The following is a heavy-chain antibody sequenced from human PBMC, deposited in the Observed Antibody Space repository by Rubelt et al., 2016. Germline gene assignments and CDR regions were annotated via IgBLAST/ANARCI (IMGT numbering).Heavy chain of an antibody. CDR2: INGEGSST. Sequence: VQLVESGGGVVQPGGSLRLSCAASGFTFSNYWMHWVRQAPGKGLVWVSRINGEGSSTSYADSVEGRFTISRDNAKNTLYLQMSSLRAEDTVVYYCARDVIPYYYYGMDVWGQGTTVTVSS. V-gene: IGHV3-74*01. CDR1: GFTFSNYW. CDR3: ARDVIPYYYYGMDV. J-gene: IGHJ6*02.